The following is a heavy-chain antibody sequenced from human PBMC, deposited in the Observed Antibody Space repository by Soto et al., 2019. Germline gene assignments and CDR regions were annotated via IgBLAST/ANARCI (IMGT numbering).Heavy chain of an antibody. J-gene: IGHJ4*02. CDR2: ISWNSGSI. CDR3: AKDPGYSSSWTFDY. CDR1: GFTFDDYA. D-gene: IGHD6-13*01. Sequence: LRLSCAASGFTFDDYAMHWVRQAPGKGLEWVSGISWNSGSIGYADSVKGRSTISRDNAKNSLYLQMNSLRAEDTALYYCAKDPGYSSSWTFDYWGQGTLVTVSS. V-gene: IGHV3-9*01.